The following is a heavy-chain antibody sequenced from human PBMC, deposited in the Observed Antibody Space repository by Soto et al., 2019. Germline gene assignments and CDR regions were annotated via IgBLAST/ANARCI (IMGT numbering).Heavy chain of an antibody. CDR1: GVSMNNYY. CDR2: IHTSGKT. J-gene: IGHJ5*02. V-gene: IGHV4-4*07. CDR3: ARDRRFCNNISCSPWFDP. Sequence: SETLSLTCSVSGVSMNNYYWSWIRQPAGKGLEWIGHIHTSGKTNYNPSLKSRVTMSIDTSKNKLSLRLTSVVAADTAVYYCARDRRFCNNISCSPWFDPWGQGTLVTVSS. D-gene: IGHD2-2*01.